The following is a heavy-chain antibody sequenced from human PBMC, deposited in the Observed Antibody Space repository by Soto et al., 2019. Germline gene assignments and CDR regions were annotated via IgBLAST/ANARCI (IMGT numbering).Heavy chain of an antibody. D-gene: IGHD3-10*01. J-gene: IGHJ4*02. Sequence: SETLSLTCTVSGGSISSGGYYWSWIRQHPGKGLEWIGYIYYSGSTYYNPSLKSRVTISVDTSKNQFSLKLSSVTAADTAVYYCARALESFGELSSYYFDYWGQGTLVTVSS. CDR1: GGSISSGGYY. V-gene: IGHV4-31*03. CDR3: ARALESFGELSSYYFDY. CDR2: IYYSGST.